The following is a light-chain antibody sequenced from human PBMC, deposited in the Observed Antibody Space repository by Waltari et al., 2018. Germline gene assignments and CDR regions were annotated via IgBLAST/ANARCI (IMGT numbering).Light chain of an antibody. CDR3: QQRFALFT. Sequence: EIVLTQSPATLSLSPGERATLSCRASQYVSTYLAWYQQKPGQAPRLLIYDASNRATGIPARFSGSGSGTDFTLTISGLEPEDFAVYYCQQRFALFTFGPGTKVDIK. V-gene: IGKV3-11*01. J-gene: IGKJ3*01. CDR2: DAS. CDR1: QYVSTY.